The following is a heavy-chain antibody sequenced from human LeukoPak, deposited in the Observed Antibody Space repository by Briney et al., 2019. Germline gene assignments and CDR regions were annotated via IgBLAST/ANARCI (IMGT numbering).Heavy chain of an antibody. CDR3: ARDHFGSGSLSSYLDY. CDR1: GFTFSSYS. V-gene: IGHV3-21*01. CDR2: ISSSSSYI. D-gene: IGHD3-10*01. Sequence: GGSLRLSCAASGFTFSSYSMNWVRQAPGKGLEWVSSISSSSSYIYYADSVKGRFTISRDNAKNSLYLQMNSLRAEDTAVYYCARDHFGSGSLSSYLDYWGQGTLVTVSS. J-gene: IGHJ4*02.